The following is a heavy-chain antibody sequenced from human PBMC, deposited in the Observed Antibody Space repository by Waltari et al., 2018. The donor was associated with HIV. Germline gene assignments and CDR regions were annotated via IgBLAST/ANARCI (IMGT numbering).Heavy chain of an antibody. D-gene: IGHD2-15*01. CDR1: GSSISTSGYY. CDR2: IYYSGIT. J-gene: IGHJ3*02. Sequence: QLQLQQSRPRPVKPPETLSLICTVPGSSISTSGYYWGWIRQRPGKGPGWIGSIYYSGITYYNPSLKSRVTISADTSRNQFSLWLSSVTAADTAVYYCARRPYCSSASCYPSDARGAFDIWGQGTMVTVSS. V-gene: IGHV4-39*01. CDR3: ARRPYCSSASCYPSDARGAFDI.